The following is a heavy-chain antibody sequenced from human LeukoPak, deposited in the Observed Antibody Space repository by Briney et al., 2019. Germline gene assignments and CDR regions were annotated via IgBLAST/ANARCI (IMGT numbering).Heavy chain of an antibody. Sequence: SETLSLTCTVSGDSISSYYWGWIRQPPGKGLEWIGFIYYSGTINYNPSLKSRVTISEDTSQNQFSLRLSSVTAADTAVYYYARDFKVDGSSGYYAFDIWGQGTMVTVSS. CDR3: ARDFKVDGSSGYYAFDI. CDR2: IYYSGTI. V-gene: IGHV4-59*01. J-gene: IGHJ3*02. D-gene: IGHD3-22*01. CDR1: GDSISSYY.